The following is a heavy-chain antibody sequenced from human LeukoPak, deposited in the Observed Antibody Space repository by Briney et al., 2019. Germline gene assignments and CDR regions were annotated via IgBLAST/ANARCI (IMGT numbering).Heavy chain of an antibody. CDR1: GGSISNSSYY. D-gene: IGHD6-6*01. CDR2: MYYSGST. V-gene: IGHV4-39*01. J-gene: IGHJ4*02. CDR3: ARLLTAARSYYFDY. Sequence: SETLSLTCTVSGGSISNSSYYWGWIRQPPGKGLEWIGSMYYSGSTYYNPSLKSRATISVDTSKNQFSLKLSSVTAADTAVYYCARLLTAARSYYFDYWGQGTLVTVSS.